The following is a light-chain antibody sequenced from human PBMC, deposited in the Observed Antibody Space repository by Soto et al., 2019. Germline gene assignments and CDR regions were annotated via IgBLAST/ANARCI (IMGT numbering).Light chain of an antibody. CDR2: GAS. J-gene: IGKJ1*01. Sequence: EIVMTQSPAILSVSPGERATLSCRASQSVGRNIAWYQQKPGQAPRLLIHGASTRATGIPARVSGSGSGTEFTLTISSLQSDDFALYYCQQYNNWPTWSFGQGTKVEVK. CDR3: QQYNNWPTWS. V-gene: IGKV3-15*01. CDR1: QSVGRN.